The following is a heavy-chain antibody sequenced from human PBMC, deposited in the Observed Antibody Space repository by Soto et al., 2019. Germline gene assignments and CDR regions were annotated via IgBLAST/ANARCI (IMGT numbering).Heavy chain of an antibody. D-gene: IGHD3-10*01. CDR1: GFTFRWFG. Sequence: GGSLRLSCAGSGFTFRWFGMNWVRQAPGKGLEWVARISNDGSNEYYVDSVKGRFTISRDNSKNTLYLQMDSLRAEDTAVYYCAKGEVRGIIPSYFDYWGLGTMVTVS. J-gene: IGHJ4*02. V-gene: IGHV3-30*18. CDR3: AKGEVRGIIPSYFDY. CDR2: ISNDGSNE.